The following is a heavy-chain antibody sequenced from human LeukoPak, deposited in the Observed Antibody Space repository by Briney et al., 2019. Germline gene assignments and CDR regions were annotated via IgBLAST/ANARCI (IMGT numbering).Heavy chain of an antibody. Sequence: GGSLRLSCAASGFTFSSYGMHWVRQAPGRGLEWVAFIRYDGSNKYYADSVKGRFTISRDNSKNTLYLQMNSLRAEDTAVYYCARASGPMVSFDYWGQGTLVTVSS. V-gene: IGHV3-30*02. CDR1: GFTFSSYG. CDR2: IRYDGSNK. J-gene: IGHJ4*02. D-gene: IGHD2-8*01. CDR3: ARASGPMVSFDY.